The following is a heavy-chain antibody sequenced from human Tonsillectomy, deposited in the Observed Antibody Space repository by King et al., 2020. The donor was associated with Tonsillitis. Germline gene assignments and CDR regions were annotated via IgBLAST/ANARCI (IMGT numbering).Heavy chain of an antibody. CDR1: GGSISSYY. V-gene: IGHV4-59*08. Sequence: QLQESGPGPVKPSETLSLTCTVSGGSISSYYWSWIRQSPGKGLEWIGYIYYSGSFHYSPSLKSRVTISADTSKNQFSLRLSSVTAADTAVYYCARGFGELSYYYGMDVWGHGTTVTVSS. CDR2: IYYSGSF. J-gene: IGHJ6*02. D-gene: IGHD3-10*01. CDR3: ARGFGELSYYYGMDV.